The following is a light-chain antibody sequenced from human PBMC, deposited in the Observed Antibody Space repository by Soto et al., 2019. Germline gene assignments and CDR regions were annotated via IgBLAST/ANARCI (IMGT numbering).Light chain of an antibody. CDR3: QQYNNWPRT. J-gene: IGKJ1*01. Sequence: EIVLKQSPGTLSLSPGEGATLSCRASQSVSSSYLAWYQQKPGQAPRLLIYGASSRATGIPARFSGSGSGTEFTLTISSLQSEDFAVYYCQQYNNWPRTFGQGTKVDIK. V-gene: IGKV3D-15*01. CDR2: GAS. CDR1: QSVSSSY.